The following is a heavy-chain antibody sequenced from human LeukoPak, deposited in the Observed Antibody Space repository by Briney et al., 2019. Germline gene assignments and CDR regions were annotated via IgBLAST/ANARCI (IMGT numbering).Heavy chain of an antibody. CDR2: FDPEDGET. D-gene: IGHD3-22*01. Sequence: ASVKVSCKVSGYTLTELSIHWVRQAPGKGLEWMGTFDPEDGETIYAQDFQGRVTMTEDTSTDTAYMQLSSLTSEDTAVYCCATAGITMIVVAFDYWGQGTLVTVSS. CDR1: GYTLTELS. J-gene: IGHJ4*02. CDR3: ATAGITMIVVAFDY. V-gene: IGHV1-24*01.